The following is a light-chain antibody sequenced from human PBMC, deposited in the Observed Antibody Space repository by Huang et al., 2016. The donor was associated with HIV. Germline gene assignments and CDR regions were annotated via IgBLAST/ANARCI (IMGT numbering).Light chain of an antibody. CDR1: QSVSSY. Sequence: IVLTQSPATLSLSPGERATLSCRASQSVSSYLAWYQQKPGQAPRLLIYEASSRATGIPARFSGSGSGTDFTLTISSLEPEDFAVYYCQQRSNWRITFGGGTKVEIK. J-gene: IGKJ4*01. V-gene: IGKV3-11*01. CDR3: QQRSNWRIT. CDR2: EAS.